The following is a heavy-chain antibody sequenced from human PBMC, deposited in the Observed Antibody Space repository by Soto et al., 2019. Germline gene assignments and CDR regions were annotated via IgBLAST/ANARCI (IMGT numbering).Heavy chain of an antibody. CDR1: GGSISSSSYY. D-gene: IGHD2-2*02. Sequence: SETLSLTCTVSGGSISSSSYYWGWIRQPPGKGLEWIGCIYYSGNTYYNPSLKSRVTISVDTSKNQFSLKLSSVTAADTAVYYCASVTRTCISTSCYRYYYGMDVWGQGTMVTVSS. CDR3: ASVTRTCISTSCYRYYYGMDV. CDR2: IYYSGNT. V-gene: IGHV4-39*07. J-gene: IGHJ6*02.